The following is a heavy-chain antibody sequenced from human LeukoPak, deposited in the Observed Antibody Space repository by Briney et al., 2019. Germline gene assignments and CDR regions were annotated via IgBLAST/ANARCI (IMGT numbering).Heavy chain of an antibody. J-gene: IGHJ5*02. CDR1: GFTLSSYS. Sequence: GVSLRLSCAASGFTLSSYSMNWVRQASGKGLEWVSCISSSGSYIYYADSVKGRFTISRDNAKNSLYLQMNNLRAYNTALYLWPRDAYASSPANLGTWGERAL. CDR3: PRDAYASSPANLGT. V-gene: IGHV3-21*01. CDR2: ISSSGSYI. D-gene: IGHD2-21*01.